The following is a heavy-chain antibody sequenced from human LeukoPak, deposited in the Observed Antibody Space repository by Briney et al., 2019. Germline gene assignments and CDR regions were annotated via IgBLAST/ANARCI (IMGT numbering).Heavy chain of an antibody. V-gene: IGHV1-69*10. CDR3: ARAVAGLYYYYMDV. Sequence: SVKVSCKASGGTFSSYAISWVRQAPGQGLEWMGGIIPILGTANYAQKFQGRVTITADKSTSTAYMELSSLRSEDTAVYYCARAVAGLYYYYMDVWGKGTTVTVSS. J-gene: IGHJ6*03. CDR2: IIPILGTA. D-gene: IGHD6-19*01. CDR1: GGTFSSYA.